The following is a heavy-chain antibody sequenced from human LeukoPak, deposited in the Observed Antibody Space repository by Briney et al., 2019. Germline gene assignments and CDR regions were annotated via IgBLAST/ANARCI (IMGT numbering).Heavy chain of an antibody. CDR2: IYTSGST. J-gene: IGHJ6*02. CDR1: GGSISSYY. D-gene: IGHD6-19*01. Sequence: SETLSLTCTVSGGSISSYYWSWIRQPAGKGLEWIGRIYTSGSTNYNPSLKSRVTMSVDTSKNQFSLKLSSVTAADTAVYYCARDGFSSGWYKDYYYGMDVWGQGTTVTVSS. CDR3: ARDGFSSGWYKDYYYGMDV. V-gene: IGHV4-4*07.